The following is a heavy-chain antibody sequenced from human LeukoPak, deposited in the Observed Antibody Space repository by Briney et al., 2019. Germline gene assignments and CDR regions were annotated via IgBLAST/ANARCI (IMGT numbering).Heavy chain of an antibody. J-gene: IGHJ4*02. CDR1: GFTFSSYE. CDR3: APSGGLIAAAGIGY. CDR2: ISSSGSTI. V-gene: IGHV3-48*03. Sequence: PGGSLRLSCAASGFTFSSYEMNWVRQAPGKGLEWVSYISSSGSTIYYADSVEGRFTISRDNAKNSLYLQMNSLRAEDTAVYYCAPSGGLIAAAGIGYWGQGTLVTVSS. D-gene: IGHD6-13*01.